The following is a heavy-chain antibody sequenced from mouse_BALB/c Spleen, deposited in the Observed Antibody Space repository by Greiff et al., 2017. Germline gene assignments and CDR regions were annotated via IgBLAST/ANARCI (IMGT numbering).Heavy chain of an antibody. CDR1: GFSLTSYG. CDR2: IWAGGST. Sequence: VMLVESGPGLVAPSQSLSITCTVSGFSLTSYGVHWVRQPPGKGLEWLGVIWAGGSTNYNSALMSRLSISKDNSKSQVFLKMNSLQTDETAMYYCARRYDPYCYAMDYWGQGTSVTVSS. V-gene: IGHV2-9*02. J-gene: IGHJ4*01. D-gene: IGHD2-14*01. CDR3: ARRYDPYCYAMDY.